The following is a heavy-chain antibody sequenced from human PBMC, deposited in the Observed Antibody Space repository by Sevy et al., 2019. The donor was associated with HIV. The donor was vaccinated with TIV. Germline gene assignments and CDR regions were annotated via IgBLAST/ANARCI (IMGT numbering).Heavy chain of an antibody. J-gene: IGHJ4*02. V-gene: IGHV3-30-3*01. CDR3: ARESDILTGYSLPYFDY. CDR1: GFTFSSYA. D-gene: IGHD3-9*01. CDR2: ISYDGSNK. Sequence: GGSLRLSCAASGFTFSSYAMHWVRQAPGKGLEWVAVISYDGSNKYYADSVKGRFTISRDNSKNTLYLQRNSLRAEDTAVYYCARESDILTGYSLPYFDYWGQGTLVTVSS.